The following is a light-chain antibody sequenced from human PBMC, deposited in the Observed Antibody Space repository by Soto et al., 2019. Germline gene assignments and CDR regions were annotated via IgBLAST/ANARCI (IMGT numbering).Light chain of an antibody. J-gene: IGKJ5*01. CDR3: QQYGNSPIT. V-gene: IGKV3D-20*01. CDR1: QRVSSSR. Sequence: DIVMTQSPATLSLYPGDRATLSCGASQRVSSSRLAWYQQKPALAPRLLIYDGFLRATGIPDRFSGSGSGTDFTLTISRLEPEDFAVYYCQQYGNSPITFGQGTRLEN. CDR2: DGF.